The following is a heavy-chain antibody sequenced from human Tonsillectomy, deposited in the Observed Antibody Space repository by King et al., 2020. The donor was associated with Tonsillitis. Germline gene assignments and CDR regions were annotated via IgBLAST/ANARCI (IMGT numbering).Heavy chain of an antibody. V-gene: IGHV3-30*04. D-gene: IGHD5-18*01. CDR3: ASLRIQLWLLESDFDF. J-gene: IGHJ4*02. CDR1: EFTFSTYA. Sequence: VQLVESGGGVVQPGRSLRLSCAASEFTFSTYAMHWVRQAPGKGLEWVAVISYDGSNEYYADSVKGRFTISRDNSKNTLYLQMNSLRPEDTAVYYCASLRIQLWLLESDFDFWGQGTLVPVSS. CDR2: ISYDGSNE.